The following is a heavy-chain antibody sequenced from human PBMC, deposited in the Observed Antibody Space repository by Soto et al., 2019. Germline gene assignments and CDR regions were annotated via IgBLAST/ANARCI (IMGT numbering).Heavy chain of an antibody. Sequence: QITLKESGPTLVKPTQTLTLTCTFSGFSLTTDRVGVGWIRQPPGEALEWLAVIYWDDSKTYRPSLESRLTITQDTSKNQVALTMPNMASLDTATYYCAHAYGGRSLYWGQGTLVTVSS. CDR3: AHAYGGRSLY. CDR2: IYWDDSK. J-gene: IGHJ4*02. D-gene: IGHD1-26*01. CDR1: GFSLTTDRVG. V-gene: IGHV2-5*02.